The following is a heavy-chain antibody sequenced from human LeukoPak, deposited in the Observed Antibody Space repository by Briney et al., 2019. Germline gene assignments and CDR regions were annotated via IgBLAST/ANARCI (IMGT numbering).Heavy chain of an antibody. D-gene: IGHD3-10*01. CDR1: GYTFTSYY. CDR2: INPSGGST. V-gene: IGHV1-46*01. CDR3: ARTSEDYYGSGSYLDYFDY. Sequence: ASVKVSCKASGYTFTSYYIHWVRQAPGQGLEWMGIINPSGGSTSYAQKFQGRVTMTRDTSTSTVYMELSSLRSEDTAVYYCARTSEDYYGSGSYLDYFDYWGQGTLVTVSS. J-gene: IGHJ4*02.